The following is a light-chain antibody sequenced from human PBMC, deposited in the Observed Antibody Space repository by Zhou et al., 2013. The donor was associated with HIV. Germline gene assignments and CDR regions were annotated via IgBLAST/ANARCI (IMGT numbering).Light chain of an antibody. Sequence: DIQMTQSPSSVSASVGDRVTITCRASQGISGWLAWYQQRPGKAPKLLIYGASTLQSGAPLRFSGSGSATEFTLTISNLQPEDVGTYFCQQSYSTPMNTFGQGTTVE. J-gene: IGKJ2*01. CDR1: QGISGW. CDR2: GAS. CDR3: QQSYSTPMNT. V-gene: IGKV1-12*01.